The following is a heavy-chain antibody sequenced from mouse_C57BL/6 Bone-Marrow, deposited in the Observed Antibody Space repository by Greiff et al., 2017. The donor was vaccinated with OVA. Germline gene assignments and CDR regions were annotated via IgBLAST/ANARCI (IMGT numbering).Heavy chain of an antibody. CDR3: TSYDYDGNYYAMDY. Sequence: VHVKQSGAELVRPGASVKLSCTASGFNIKDDYMHWVKQRPEQGLEWIGWIDPENGDTEYASKFQGKATITADTSSNPAYLQLSSLTSENTAVYYCTSYDYDGNYYAMDYWGQGTSVTVSS. J-gene: IGHJ4*01. D-gene: IGHD2-4*01. V-gene: IGHV14-4*01. CDR2: IDPENGDT. CDR1: GFNIKDDY.